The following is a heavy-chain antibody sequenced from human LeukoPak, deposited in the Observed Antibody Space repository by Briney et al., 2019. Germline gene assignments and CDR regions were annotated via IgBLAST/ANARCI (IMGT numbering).Heavy chain of an antibody. D-gene: IGHD2-15*01. CDR3: ARGTVVAATGY. V-gene: IGHV4-39*01. J-gene: IGHJ4*02. CDR2: IYYSGST. Sequence: XXEWIGSIYYSGSTYYNPSLKSRVTISVDTSKNQFSLKLSSVTAADTAVYYCARGTVVAATGYWGQGTLVTVSS.